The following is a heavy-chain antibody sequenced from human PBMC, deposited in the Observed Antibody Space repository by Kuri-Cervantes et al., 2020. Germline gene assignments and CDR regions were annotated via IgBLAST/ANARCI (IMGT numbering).Heavy chain of an antibody. J-gene: IGHJ2*01. Sequence: SVKVSCKASGGTFSSYAISWVRQAPGQGLEWMGGIIPIFGTANYAQKFQGRVTITADKSTSTAYMELSSLRSEGTAVYYCARAGPPPRRYFDLWGRGTLVTVSS. CDR2: IIPIFGTA. V-gene: IGHV1-69*06. CDR3: ARAGPPPRRYFDL. CDR1: GGTFSSYA.